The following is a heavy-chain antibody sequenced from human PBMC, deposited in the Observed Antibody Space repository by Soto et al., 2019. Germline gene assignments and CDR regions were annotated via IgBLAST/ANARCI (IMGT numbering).Heavy chain of an antibody. CDR2: SRGSSSSL. Sequence: EVQLVESGGGLVKPGGSLRLSCAASGFTFTRYNMNWVRQAPGKGLEWVSYSRGSSSSLYYADSVKGRFTISRDNAKNSLYLQMNSLRAEDTAVYYCARDPYRSSRKDGSDSWGQGTLVTVSS. CDR1: GFTFTRYN. J-gene: IGHJ4*02. CDR3: ARDPYRSSRKDGSDS. D-gene: IGHD6-13*01. V-gene: IGHV3-21*06.